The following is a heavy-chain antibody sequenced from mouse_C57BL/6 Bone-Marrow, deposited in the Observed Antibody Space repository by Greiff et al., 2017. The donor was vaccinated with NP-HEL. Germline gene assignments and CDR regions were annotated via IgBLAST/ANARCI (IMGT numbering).Heavy chain of an antibody. J-gene: IGHJ3*01. Sequence: QVQLQQPGAELVRPGTSVKLSCKASGYTFTSYWMHWVKQRPGQGLEWIGVIDPSDSSTNYNQKFKGKATLTVDTSSSTAYMQLSSLTSEDSAVYYCARHYLGAWFAYWGQGTLVTVSA. D-gene: IGHD1-1*02. CDR3: ARHYLGAWFAY. CDR1: GYTFTSYW. CDR2: IDPSDSST. V-gene: IGHV1-59*01.